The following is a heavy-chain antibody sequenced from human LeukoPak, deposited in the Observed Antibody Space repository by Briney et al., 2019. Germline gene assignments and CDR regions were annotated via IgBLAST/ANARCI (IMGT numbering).Heavy chain of an antibody. CDR1: GGTFSSYT. D-gene: IGHD5-18*01. CDR3: ARARGYSYGYEGYFDY. V-gene: IGHV1-69*16. J-gene: IGHJ4*02. Sequence: ASVKVSCKASGGTFSSYTISWVRQAPGQGLEWMGRIIPILGTANYAQKFQGRVTITTDESTSTAYMELSSLRSEDTAVYYCARARGYSYGYEGYFDYWGQGTLVTVSS. CDR2: IIPILGTA.